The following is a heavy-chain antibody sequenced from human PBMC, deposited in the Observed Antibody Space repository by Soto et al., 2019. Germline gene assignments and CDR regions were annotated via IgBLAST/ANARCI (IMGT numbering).Heavy chain of an antibody. J-gene: IGHJ6*02. D-gene: IGHD6-19*01. CDR2: INAGNGNT. V-gene: IGHV1-3*01. Sequence: ASVKVSCKASGYTFTSYAMHWVRQAPGQRLEWMGWINAGNGNTKYSQKFQGRVTITRDTSASTAYMELSSLRSEDTAVYYCARHGQWLVTGYFYYGMDVWGQGTTVTVSS. CDR1: GYTFTSYA. CDR3: ARHGQWLVTGYFYYGMDV.